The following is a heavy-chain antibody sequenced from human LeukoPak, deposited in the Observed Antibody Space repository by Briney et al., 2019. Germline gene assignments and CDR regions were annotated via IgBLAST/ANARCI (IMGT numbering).Heavy chain of an antibody. CDR1: GFTFSSYW. CDR3: ARVSKIQLWLQEYYYYYYMDV. Sequence: PGGSLRLSCAASGFTFSSYWMSWVRQAPGKGLEWVANIKQDGSEKYYVDSVKGRFTISRDNAKNSLYLQMNSLRAEDTAVYYCARVSKIQLWLQEYYYYYYMDVWGKGTTVTVSS. D-gene: IGHD5-18*01. V-gene: IGHV3-7*01. CDR2: IKQDGSEK. J-gene: IGHJ6*03.